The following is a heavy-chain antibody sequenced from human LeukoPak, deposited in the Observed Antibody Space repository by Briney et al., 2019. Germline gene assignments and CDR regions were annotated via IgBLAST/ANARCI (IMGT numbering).Heavy chain of an antibody. J-gene: IGHJ4*02. Sequence: GGSLRLSCAASGFTFSNYNMNWVRQAPGKGLEWVSYISSSSTNIYYTDSVKGRYTISRDNAKNSLYLQMNSLRAEDTAVYYCARDDTAVAGTELDYWGQGTLVTVSS. CDR3: ARDDTAVAGTELDY. CDR1: GFTFSNYN. V-gene: IGHV3-21*01. D-gene: IGHD6-19*01. CDR2: ISSSSTNI.